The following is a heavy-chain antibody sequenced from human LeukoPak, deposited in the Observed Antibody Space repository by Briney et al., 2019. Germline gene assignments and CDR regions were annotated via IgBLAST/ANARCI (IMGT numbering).Heavy chain of an antibody. J-gene: IGHJ5*02. CDR3: ARDPGGFWSGYWNWFDP. CDR2: IYTSGST. V-gene: IGHV4-4*07. CDR1: GGSISSYY. Sequence: PSETLSLTCTVSGGSISSYYWSWIRHPAGKGLEWIGRIYTSGSTNYNPSLKSRVTMSVDTSKNQFSLKLSSVTAADTAVYYCARDPGGFWSGYWNWFDPWGQGTLVTVSS. D-gene: IGHD3-3*01.